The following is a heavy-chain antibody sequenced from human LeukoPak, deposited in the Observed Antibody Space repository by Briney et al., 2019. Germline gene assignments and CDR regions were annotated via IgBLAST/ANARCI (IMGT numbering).Heavy chain of an antibody. Sequence: GRSLRLSCAASGFTFRSYGMHWVRQAPGKGLEWVAFMNYDGSYIKYADSVKGRFTISRDNSKNTLYLQMTSLRAEDTAVYHCARDDDSSGNLLDYWGQGTLVTVSS. D-gene: IGHD3-22*01. CDR2: MNYDGSYI. J-gene: IGHJ4*02. CDR1: GFTFRSYG. V-gene: IGHV3-33*01. CDR3: ARDDDSSGNLLDY.